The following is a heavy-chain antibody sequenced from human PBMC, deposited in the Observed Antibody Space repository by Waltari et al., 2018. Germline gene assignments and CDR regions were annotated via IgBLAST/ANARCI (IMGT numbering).Heavy chain of an antibody. CDR2: ISGGGAST. V-gene: IGHV3-23*04. D-gene: IGHD3-10*01. J-gene: IGHJ4*02. Sequence: EVQLVEAGGDLVQPGGSLRLSCAASGGTFSNYAMSWGRQAPGKGLEWVSGISGGGASTYYADSVKGRFTISRDNSENTLYLQMSSLRAEDTAVYYCAKSPRLIMAQGVTFYFDYWGQGILVTVSS. CDR3: AKSPRLIMAQGVTFYFDY. CDR1: GGTFSNYA.